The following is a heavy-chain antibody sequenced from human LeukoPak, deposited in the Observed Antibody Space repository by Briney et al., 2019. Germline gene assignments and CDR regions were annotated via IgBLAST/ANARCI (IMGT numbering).Heavy chain of an antibody. J-gene: IGHJ4*02. Sequence: PGGSLRLSCAASGFTFSSYGMSWVRQAPGKGLEWVSAISGSGGSTYYADSVKGRFTISRDNSKNTLYLQMNSLRAEDTAVYYCAKETSHYDYVWGSYRDYYFDYWGQGTLVTVSS. CDR1: GFTFSSYG. D-gene: IGHD3-16*02. V-gene: IGHV3-23*01. CDR3: AKETSHYDYVWGSYRDYYFDY. CDR2: ISGSGGST.